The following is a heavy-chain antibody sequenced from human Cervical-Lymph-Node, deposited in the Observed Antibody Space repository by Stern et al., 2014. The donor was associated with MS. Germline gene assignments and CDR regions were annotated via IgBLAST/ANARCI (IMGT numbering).Heavy chain of an antibody. V-gene: IGHV3-30*04. CDR1: GFTFRRYA. CDR2: ISNEGSNK. D-gene: IGHD5-24*01. Sequence: DQLVESGGGVVQPGRSLRISRAASGFTFRRYALHWVRQTPGKGLQWVAVISNEGSNKYYAESVKGRFTISRDNSKNTLYLQMNSLRAEDTAVYYCARDGLEMATELDYWGQGTLVTVSS. J-gene: IGHJ4*02. CDR3: ARDGLEMATELDY.